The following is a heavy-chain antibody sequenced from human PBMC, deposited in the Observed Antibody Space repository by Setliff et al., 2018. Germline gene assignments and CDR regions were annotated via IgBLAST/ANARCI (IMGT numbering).Heavy chain of an antibody. Sequence: SETLSLTCAVYGGSFSGYVWTFIRQSPGKGLEWIGEINHAGRTNYDPSLGSRVSILVDTSKNQFSLKLTSATVADTAVYYCVRGLQAGSWEPYYFDSWGRGTLVTVSS. CDR3: VRGLQAGSWEPYYFDS. D-gene: IGHD3-10*01. V-gene: IGHV4-34*01. CDR2: INHAGRT. J-gene: IGHJ4*02. CDR1: GGSFSGYV.